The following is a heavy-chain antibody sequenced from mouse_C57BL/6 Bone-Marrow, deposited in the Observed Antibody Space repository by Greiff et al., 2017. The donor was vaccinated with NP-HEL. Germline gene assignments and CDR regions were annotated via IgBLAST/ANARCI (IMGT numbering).Heavy chain of an antibody. CDR1: GYTFTSYG. J-gene: IGHJ1*03. D-gene: IGHD1-1*01. CDR2: IYPRSGNT. Sequence: VQLQQSVAELARPGASVKLSCKASGYTFTSYGISWVKQRTGQGLEWIGEIYPRSGNTYYNEKFKGKATLPADKSSSTAYMELRSLTSEYAAVYFCAKVINAGVGYFDVWGTGTTVTVSS. CDR3: AKVINAGVGYFDV. V-gene: IGHV1-81*01.